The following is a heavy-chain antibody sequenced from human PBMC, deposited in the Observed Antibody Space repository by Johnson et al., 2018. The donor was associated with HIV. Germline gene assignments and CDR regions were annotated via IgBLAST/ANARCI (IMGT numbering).Heavy chain of an antibody. CDR2: IYSGGNT. Sequence: VQLVESGGGLIQPGGSLRLSCAASGFTVSSNYMSWVRQAPGKGLEWVSVIYSGGNTYYADSVKGRFTISRDNSKNTLYLQMNSLRAEDTAVYYCARDRPYYYGSGDAFEIWGQGTMVTVSS. CDR1: GFTVSSNY. J-gene: IGHJ3*02. CDR3: ARDRPYYYGSGDAFEI. V-gene: IGHV3-53*01. D-gene: IGHD3-10*01.